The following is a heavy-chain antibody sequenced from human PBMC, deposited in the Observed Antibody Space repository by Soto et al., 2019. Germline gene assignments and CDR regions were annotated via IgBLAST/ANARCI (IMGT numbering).Heavy chain of an antibody. V-gene: IGHV1-24*01. CDR2: FDPEDGET. D-gene: IGHD3-22*01. CDR1: GYTLTELS. CDR3: ATVLGGGYWEYPDAFDI. J-gene: IGHJ3*02. Sequence: GASVKVSCKVSGYTLTELSMHWVRQAPGKGLEWMGGFDPEDGETIYAQKFQGRVTMTEDTSTDTAYMELSSLRSEDTDVYYCATVLGGGYWEYPDAFDIWGQGTMVTVSS.